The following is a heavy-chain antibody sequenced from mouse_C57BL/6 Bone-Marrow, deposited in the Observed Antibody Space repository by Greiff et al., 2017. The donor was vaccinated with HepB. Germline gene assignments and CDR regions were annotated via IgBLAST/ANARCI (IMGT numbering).Heavy chain of an antibody. CDR2: IYPRSGNT. CDR3: ARGLWLRRYYFDY. J-gene: IGHJ2*01. CDR1: GYTFTSYG. Sequence: QVQLQQSGAELARPGASVKLSCKASGYTFTSYGISWVKQRTGQGLEWIGEIYPRSGNTYYNEKFKGKATLTADKSSSTAYMELRSLTSEDSAVYFCARGLWLRRYYFDYRGQGTTLTVSS. D-gene: IGHD2-2*01. V-gene: IGHV1-81*01.